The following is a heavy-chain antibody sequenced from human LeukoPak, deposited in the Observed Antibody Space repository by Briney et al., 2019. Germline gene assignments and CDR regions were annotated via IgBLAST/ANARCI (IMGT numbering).Heavy chain of an antibody. CDR1: GFTFSSYA. CDR2: ISGSGGSK. J-gene: IGHJ4*01. CDR3: AQGLSSSWYFRGCLFPR. Sequence: QSGGSLRLSCAASGFTFSSYAMSWVRQAPGKGLEWVSAISGSGGSKYYADSVKGRFTISSDTSKNTLYLQMNSLRAEATAVYSGAQGLSSSWYFRGCLFPRWGEGTLVVVS. D-gene: IGHD6-13*01. V-gene: IGHV3-23*01.